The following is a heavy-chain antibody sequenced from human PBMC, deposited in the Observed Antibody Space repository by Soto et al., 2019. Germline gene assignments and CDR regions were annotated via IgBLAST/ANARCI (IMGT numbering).Heavy chain of an antibody. CDR1: GYMFSKYW. CDR3: AKAAGERDGRQSHFCGLDG. CDR2: IYPGDSDI. J-gene: IGHJ6*01. V-gene: IGHV5-51*01. Sequence: GESLEISCKGSGYMFSKYWIAWVRQMPGKGLDWMGAIYPGDSDIRYSPSFGGQDTISADKSITTAYLQWRSLKASDTGIYYCAKAAGERDGRQSHFCGLDGWGQGTTVTVAS. D-gene: IGHD3-10*01.